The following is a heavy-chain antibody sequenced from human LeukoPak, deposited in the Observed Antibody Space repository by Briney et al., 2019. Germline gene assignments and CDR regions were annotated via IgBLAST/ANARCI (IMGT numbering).Heavy chain of an antibody. CDR2: IIPIFGTA. CDR1: GGTFSSYA. V-gene: IGHV1-69*13. J-gene: IGHJ4*02. D-gene: IGHD5-24*01. Sequence: SVTVSCKASGGTFSSYAISWVRQAPGQGLEWMGGIIPIFGTANYAQKFQGRVTITADESTSTAYMELSSLRSEDTAVYYCARGVEMATSPLFFDYWGQGTLVTVSS. CDR3: ARGVEMATSPLFFDY.